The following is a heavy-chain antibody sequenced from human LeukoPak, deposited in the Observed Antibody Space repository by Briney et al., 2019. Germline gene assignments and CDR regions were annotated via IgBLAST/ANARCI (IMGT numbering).Heavy chain of an antibody. V-gene: IGHV3-21*01. D-gene: IGHD3-16*02. CDR3: ARDSSDGGTSSYRQSDY. J-gene: IGHJ4*02. CDR1: GFTFSSYS. Sequence: GGSLRLSCAASGFTFSSYSMNWVRQAPGKGLEWVSFISSSRSYIYYADSVKGRFTISRDNANNSLYLQMNNLSAEDTAVYYCARDSSDGGTSSYRQSDYWGQGTLVTVSS. CDR2: ISSSRSYI.